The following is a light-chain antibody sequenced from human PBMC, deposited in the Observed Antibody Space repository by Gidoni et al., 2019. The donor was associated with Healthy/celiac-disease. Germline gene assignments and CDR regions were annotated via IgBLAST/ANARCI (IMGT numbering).Light chain of an antibody. CDR1: QSVSSSY. Sequence: EIVLTQSPGTLSLSPGESATLSCRASQSVSSSYLAWYQQKPGQAPRLLIYGASSRATGIQDMFSGSGSGTDFTLTISRLEPEDFAVYYCQQYGSSPRTFGQGTKVEIK. J-gene: IGKJ1*01. CDR2: GAS. V-gene: IGKV3-20*01. CDR3: QQYGSSPRT.